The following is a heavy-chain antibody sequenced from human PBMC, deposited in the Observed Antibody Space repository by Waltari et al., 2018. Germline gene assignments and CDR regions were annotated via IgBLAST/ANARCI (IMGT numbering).Heavy chain of an antibody. J-gene: IGHJ4*02. CDR2: IYHGVNT. CDR1: GDSVRSPYY. V-gene: IGHV4-38-2*01. CDR3: ARHRDWQYFDY. D-gene: IGHD2-21*01. Sequence: QVQLQESGPGLVKPSETLSLTCAVSGDSVRSPYYWGWIRQSPGKDLEWIASIYHGVNTYYNPSLKSRVTMSIDQSKNAFSLILTSVTAADTAVYFCARHRDWQYFDYWGQGTLVSVSS.